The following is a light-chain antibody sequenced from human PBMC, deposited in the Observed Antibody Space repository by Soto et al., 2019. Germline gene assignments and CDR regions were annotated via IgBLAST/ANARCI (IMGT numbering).Light chain of an antibody. CDR1: SNDVGVYNY. CDR3: SSYTGSNTWV. CDR2: EVS. J-gene: IGLJ3*02. Sequence: QSALTQPASVSGSPGQSITISCTGTSNDVGVYNYVSWYQQHPGKAPKLIIYEVSDRPSGVSNRFSGSKSGYTASLTISGLQAEDEADYYCSSYTGSNTWVFGGGTKLTVL. V-gene: IGLV2-14*01.